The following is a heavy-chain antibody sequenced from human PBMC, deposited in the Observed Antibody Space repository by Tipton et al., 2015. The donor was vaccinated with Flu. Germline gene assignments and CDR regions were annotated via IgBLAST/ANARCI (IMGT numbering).Heavy chain of an antibody. CDR1: GGSISSYY. Sequence: TLSLTCTVSGGSISSYYWSWIRQPPGKGLEWIGYIYYSGSTNYNPPLKSRVTISVDTSKNQFSLKLSSVTAADTAVYYCARAPDGIVGATVFDYWGQGTLVTVSS. CDR2: IYYSGST. D-gene: IGHD1-26*01. J-gene: IGHJ4*02. V-gene: IGHV4-59*01. CDR3: ARAPDGIVGATVFDY.